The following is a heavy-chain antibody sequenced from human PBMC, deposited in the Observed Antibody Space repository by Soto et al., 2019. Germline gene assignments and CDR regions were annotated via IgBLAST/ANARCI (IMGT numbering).Heavy chain of an antibody. J-gene: IGHJ5*02. CDR2: MSWNRGSI. D-gene: IGHD3-16*02. V-gene: IGHV3-9*01. CDR1: GFTFDDFA. Sequence: GGSLRLSCVASGFTFDDFAMHWVRQAPGKGLEWVSGMSWNRGSIVYADSVKGRFTISRDNAKNSLYLQMNSLRPEDTALYYCAKDISLGELSAPNHWGQGTLVTVSS. CDR3: AKDISLGELSAPNH.